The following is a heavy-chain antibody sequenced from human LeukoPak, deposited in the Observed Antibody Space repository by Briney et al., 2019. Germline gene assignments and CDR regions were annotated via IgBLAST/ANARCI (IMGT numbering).Heavy chain of an antibody. V-gene: IGHV4-31*03. CDR2: IYYSGST. Sequence: PSQTLSLTCTVSGGSISSGGYSWSWIRQHPGKGLECIGYIYYSGSTNYNPSLKSRVTISVDTSKNQFSLKLSSVTAADTAVYYCASSRGHLYYFDYWGQGTLVTVSS. CDR1: GGSISSGGYS. CDR3: ASSRGHLYYFDY. J-gene: IGHJ4*02.